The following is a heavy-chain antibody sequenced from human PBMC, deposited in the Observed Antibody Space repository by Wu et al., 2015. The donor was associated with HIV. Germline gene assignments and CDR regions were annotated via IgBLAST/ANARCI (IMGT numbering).Heavy chain of an antibody. J-gene: IGHJ4*02. CDR1: GTSVSSDYY. V-gene: IGHV4-38-2*01. CDR2: LYHTGST. Sequence: QVQLQESGPGLVKPSETLSLTCVVSGTSVSSDYYWGWIRQTPGKGLEWIGTLYHTGSTYYNPSLKSRVTISVDTSQNHFSLKLNSVTAADTAVYYCARLLGYCSGGSCYPDYWGQGTLVTVFS. CDR3: ARLLGYCSGGSCYPDY. D-gene: IGHD2-15*01.